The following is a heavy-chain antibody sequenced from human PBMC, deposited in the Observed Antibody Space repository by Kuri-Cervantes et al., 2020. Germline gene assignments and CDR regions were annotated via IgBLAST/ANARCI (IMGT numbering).Heavy chain of an antibody. CDR3: ASISPYGYDSSGHKKRGFDY. V-gene: IGHV3-48*01. Sequence: GGSLRLSCAAPGFTFSSYSMNWVRQAPGKGLEWVSYISSSSSTIYYADSVKGRFTISRDNAKNSLYLQMNNLRAEDTAVYYCASISPYGYDSSGHKKRGFDYWGQGTLVTVSS. D-gene: IGHD3-22*01. CDR2: ISSSSSTI. CDR1: GFTFSSYS. J-gene: IGHJ4*02.